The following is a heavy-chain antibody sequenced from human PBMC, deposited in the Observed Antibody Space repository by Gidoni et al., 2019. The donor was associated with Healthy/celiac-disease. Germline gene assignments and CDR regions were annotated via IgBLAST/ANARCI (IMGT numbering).Heavy chain of an antibody. D-gene: IGHD4-17*01. CDR3: ARGGATVTTRSLIGHAFDI. Sequence: QVQLVESGGGVVQPGRSLRLSCAASGFTFSSYGMHWVRQAPGKGLEWVAVIWYDGSNKYYADSVKGRFTISRDNSKNTLYLQMNSLRAEDTAVYYCARGGATVTTRSLIGHAFDIWGQGTMVTVSS. CDR2: IWYDGSNK. CDR1: GFTFSSYG. J-gene: IGHJ3*02. V-gene: IGHV3-33*01.